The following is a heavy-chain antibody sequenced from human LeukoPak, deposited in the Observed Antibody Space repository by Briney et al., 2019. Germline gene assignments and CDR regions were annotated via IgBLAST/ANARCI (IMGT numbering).Heavy chain of an antibody. CDR1: GVSISSYY. J-gene: IGHJ5*02. Sequence: KPSETLSLTCTVSGVSISSYYWSWIRPPPGKGLEWIGYIYYSGSTNYNPSLKSRVTISVDTSKNQFSLKLSSVTAADTAVYYCARGAWFDPWGQGTLVTVSS. CDR3: ARGAWFDP. CDR2: IYYSGST. V-gene: IGHV4-59*01.